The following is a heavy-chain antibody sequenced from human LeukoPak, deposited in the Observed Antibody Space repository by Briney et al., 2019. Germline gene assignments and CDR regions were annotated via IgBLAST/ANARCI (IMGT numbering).Heavy chain of an antibody. CDR3: AKGLHPGTDLRWFDP. Sequence: GGSLRLSCAASGFTFSSYGMHWVRQAPGKGLEWVAFIRYGGSNKYYADSVKGRFTISRDNSKNTLYLQMNSLRAEDTAVYYCAKGLHPGTDLRWFDPWGQGTLVTVSS. D-gene: IGHD3-3*01. V-gene: IGHV3-30*02. CDR2: IRYGGSNK. J-gene: IGHJ5*02. CDR1: GFTFSSYG.